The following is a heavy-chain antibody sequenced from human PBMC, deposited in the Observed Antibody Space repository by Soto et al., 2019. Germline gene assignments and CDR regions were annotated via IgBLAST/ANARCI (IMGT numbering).Heavy chain of an antibody. CDR3: ARDRGSTRSDLVRFDP. CDR1: GFTFSDYY. Sequence: PVGSLRLSCAASGFTFSDYYMSWIRQAPGKGLEWVSYISSSGSTIYYADSVKGRFTISRDNAKNSLYLQMNSLRAEDTAVYYCARDRGSTRSDLVRFDPWGQGTLVTVSS. CDR2: ISSSGSTI. D-gene: IGHD3-10*01. V-gene: IGHV3-11*01. J-gene: IGHJ5*02.